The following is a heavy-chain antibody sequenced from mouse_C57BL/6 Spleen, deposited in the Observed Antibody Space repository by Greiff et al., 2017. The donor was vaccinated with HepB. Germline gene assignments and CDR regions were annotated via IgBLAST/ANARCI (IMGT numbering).Heavy chain of an antibody. J-gene: IGHJ4*01. CDR3: TRDLGASYAMDY. CDR1: GFTFSSYA. D-gene: IGHD3-1*01. CDR2: ISSGGDYI. V-gene: IGHV5-9-1*02. Sequence: EVHLVESGEGLVKPGGSLKLSCAASGFTFSSYAMSWVRQTPEKRLEWVAYISSGGDYIYYADTVKGRFTISRDNARNTLYLQMSSLKSEDTAMYYCTRDLGASYAMDYWGQRTSVTVSS.